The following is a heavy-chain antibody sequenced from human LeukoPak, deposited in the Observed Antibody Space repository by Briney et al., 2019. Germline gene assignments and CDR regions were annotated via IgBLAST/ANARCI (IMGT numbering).Heavy chain of an antibody. CDR1: GFSFDTYA. Sequence: PGKSLRLSCAASGFSFDTYAMHWVRQAPGQGLEWVALIWHDGSHKFYSNSVRGQFTISRDNSKNTVYLQMNNLRPDDTAVYYCTSLTFYGDPYYYYGMDVWGKGTTVTVSS. CDR2: IWHDGSHK. D-gene: IGHD4-17*01. J-gene: IGHJ6*04. CDR3: TSLTFYGDPYYYYGMDV. V-gene: IGHV3-33*01.